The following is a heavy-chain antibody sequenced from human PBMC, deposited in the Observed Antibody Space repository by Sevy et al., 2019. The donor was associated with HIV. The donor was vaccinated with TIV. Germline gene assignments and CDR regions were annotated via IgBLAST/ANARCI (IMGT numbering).Heavy chain of an antibody. CDR3: AKDRVDIVATIEWGHYYYYYMDV. J-gene: IGHJ6*03. CDR2: ISWDGGST. D-gene: IGHD5-12*01. V-gene: IGHV3-43D*03. Sequence: GGSLRLSCAASGFTFDDYAMHWVRQAPGKGLEWVSLISWDGGSTYYADSVKGRFTISRDNSKNSLYLQMNSLRAEDTALYYCAKDRVDIVATIEWGHYYYYYMDVWDKGTTVTVSS. CDR1: GFTFDDYA.